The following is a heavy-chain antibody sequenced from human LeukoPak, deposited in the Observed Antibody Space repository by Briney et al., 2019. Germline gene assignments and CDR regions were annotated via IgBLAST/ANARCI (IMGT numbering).Heavy chain of an antibody. CDR1: VRTFSSYA. D-gene: IGHD3-3*01. Sequence: SVKVFCKASVRTFSSYAISWVPQAPGKGFECMGRIIPILGIANYAQKFQGRVTITTDESTSTAYMELSSLRSEDTAVYYCARVPTYYDFWSGYPTQEYYYYMDVWGKGTTVTVSS. CDR2: IIPILGIA. CDR3: ARVPTYYDFWSGYPTQEYYYYMDV. V-gene: IGHV1-69*04. J-gene: IGHJ6*03.